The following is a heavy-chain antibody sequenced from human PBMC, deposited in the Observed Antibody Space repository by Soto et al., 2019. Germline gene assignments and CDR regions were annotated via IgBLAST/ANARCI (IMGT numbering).Heavy chain of an antibody. CDR2: VNPSGGSA. J-gene: IGHJ4*02. V-gene: IGHV1-46*01. CDR1: GYSFISHY. Sequence: ASVKVSCKASGYSFISHYIHWVRQAPGQGLEWMGFVNPSGGSATLAQKFQGRVTMTRDTSTTTVYMELSSLRSEDAAVYYCARDYLSSKLSLSYFDFWGQGTLVTVSS. CDR3: ARDYLSSKLSLSYFDF. D-gene: IGHD2-2*01.